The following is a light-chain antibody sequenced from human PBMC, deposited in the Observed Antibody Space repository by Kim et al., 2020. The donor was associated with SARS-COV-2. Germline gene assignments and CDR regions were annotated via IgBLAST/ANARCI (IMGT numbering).Light chain of an antibody. V-gene: IGLV4-69*02. J-gene: IGLJ3*02. CDR1: SGHSNYA. CDR2: LNSDGSH. Sequence: QLVLTQSPSASASLGASVKLTCTLSSGHSNYAIAWHQQLPEKGPRYLMKLNSDGSHTEGDGVPDRFSGSSSGTERYLTISNLQSEDEADYYCQTWGPGTRVFGGGTQLTVL. CDR3: QTWGPGTRV.